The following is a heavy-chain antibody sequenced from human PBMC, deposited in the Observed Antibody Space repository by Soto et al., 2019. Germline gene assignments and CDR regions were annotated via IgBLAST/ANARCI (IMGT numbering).Heavy chain of an antibody. J-gene: IGHJ4*02. CDR3: ARDHLDIVRGVRNTAY. Sequence: QVQLVQSGAEVKKPGASVKVSCKASGYTFTSYGISWVRQAPGQGLEWMGWISAYNGNTNYAQKLQGRVTMTTDTSTSTVYMELRSLRSDDTAVYYCARDHLDIVRGVRNTAYWGQGTLVTVSS. CDR1: GYTFTSYG. D-gene: IGHD3-10*01. V-gene: IGHV1-18*01. CDR2: ISAYNGNT.